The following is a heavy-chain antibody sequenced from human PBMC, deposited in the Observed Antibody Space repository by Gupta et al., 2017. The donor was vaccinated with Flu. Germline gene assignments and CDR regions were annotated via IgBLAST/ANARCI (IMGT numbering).Heavy chain of an antibody. D-gene: IGHD5-18*01. CDR3: AKDRYGDTAMVVDY. Sequence: EVQLLESGGGLVQPGGSLRLSCAASGFTFSSYAMSWVRQAPGKGLEWVSAISGSGGRTYYADAGKGRFTISRDNSKNTLYRQMKSLRAEETAVYYCAKDRYGDTAMVVDYGCQGTLVTVSS. CDR1: GFTFSSYA. V-gene: IGHV3-23*01. CDR2: ISGSGGRT. J-gene: IGHJ4*02.